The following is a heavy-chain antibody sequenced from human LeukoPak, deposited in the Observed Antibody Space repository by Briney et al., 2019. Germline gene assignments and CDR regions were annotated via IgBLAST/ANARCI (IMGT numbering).Heavy chain of an antibody. Sequence: PGGSLRLSCAASGFTFDDYAMHWVRQAPGKGLEWVSGISWNSGSIGYADSVKGRFTISRDNAKNSLYLQMNSLRAEDMALYYCAKSSGSYFDDAFDIWGQGTMVTVSS. D-gene: IGHD1-26*01. J-gene: IGHJ3*02. CDR3: AKSSGSYFDDAFDI. CDR2: ISWNSGSI. CDR1: GFTFDDYA. V-gene: IGHV3-9*03.